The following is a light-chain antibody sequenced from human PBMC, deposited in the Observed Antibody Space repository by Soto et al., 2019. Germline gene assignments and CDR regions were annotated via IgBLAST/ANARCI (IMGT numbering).Light chain of an antibody. CDR2: NNN. Sequence: QSVVTHPAAMSHSEGLRVTICCFGSSSNIGSGTVNWYQQLPGTAPKLLIYNNNQCPSGVPDRFSGSKSGTSGSLAISGLQSEDEADYYCASWDESLNGLYVFGTGTKVTVL. V-gene: IGLV1-44*01. CDR3: ASWDESLNGLYV. J-gene: IGLJ1*01. CDR1: SSNIGSGT.